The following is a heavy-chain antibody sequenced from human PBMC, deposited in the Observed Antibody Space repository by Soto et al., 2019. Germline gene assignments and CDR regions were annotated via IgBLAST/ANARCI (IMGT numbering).Heavy chain of an antibody. CDR1: GFTFSSYA. J-gene: IGHJ4*02. D-gene: IGHD5-18*01. V-gene: IGHV3-23*01. Sequence: GGSLRLSCAASGFTFSSYAMSWVRQAPGKGLEWVSAISGSGGSTYYADSVKGRFTISRDNSKNTLYLQMNSLRAEDTAVYYCVKDRSGWIQLWSLDYWGQGTLVTVSS. CDR2: ISGSGGST. CDR3: VKDRSGWIQLWSLDY.